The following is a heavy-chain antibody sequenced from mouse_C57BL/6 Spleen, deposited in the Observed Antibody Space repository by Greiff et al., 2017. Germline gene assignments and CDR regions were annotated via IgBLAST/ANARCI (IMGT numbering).Heavy chain of an antibody. D-gene: IGHD1-1*01. CDR1: GYTFTSYD. V-gene: IGHV1-85*01. J-gene: IGHJ2*01. Sequence: QVQLKQSGPELVKPGASVKLSCKASGYTFTSYDINWVKPRPGPGLERIGWIYPRDGSTKYHEKFKGKATLTVDTSSSTAYRELHSLTSEDSAVYFCARRGFHGSSYSWGQGNTLTVSS. CDR3: ARRGFHGSSYS. CDR2: IYPRDGST.